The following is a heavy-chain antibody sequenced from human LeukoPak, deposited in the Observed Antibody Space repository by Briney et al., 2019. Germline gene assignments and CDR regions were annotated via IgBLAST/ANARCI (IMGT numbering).Heavy chain of an antibody. J-gene: IGHJ6*03. V-gene: IGHV3-21*04. D-gene: IGHD5-18*01. CDR1: GFTFSSYS. Sequence: GGSLRLSCAASGFTFSSYSMNWVRQAPGKGLERVSSITSSSSYIYYADSVKGRFTISRDNAKNTLYLQMNSLRAEDTAVYYCARAMDTAMVTSYYYYYMDVWGKGTTVTISS. CDR2: ITSSSSYI. CDR3: ARAMDTAMVTSYYYYYMDV.